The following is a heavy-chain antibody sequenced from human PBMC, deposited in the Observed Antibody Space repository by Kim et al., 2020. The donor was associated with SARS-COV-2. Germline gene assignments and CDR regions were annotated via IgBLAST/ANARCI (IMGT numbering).Heavy chain of an antibody. CDR1: GFTFSDYA. J-gene: IGHJ6*02. CDR2: IGSIGDDI. D-gene: IGHD4-4*01. CDR3: ARRRRQYGMDV. V-gene: IGHV3-23*01. Sequence: GSLRLSCAASGFTFSDYAMNWVRQAPGKGLEWVSVIGSIGDDIHYSDSVEGRFSVSRDNSHNTLHLQMDSLRIDDTAVYYCARRRRQYGMDVWGQGTTVTVSS.